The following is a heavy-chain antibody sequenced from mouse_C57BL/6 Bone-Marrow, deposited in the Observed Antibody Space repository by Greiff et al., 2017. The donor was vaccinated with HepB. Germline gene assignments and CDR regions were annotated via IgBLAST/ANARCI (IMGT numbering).Heavy chain of an antibody. J-gene: IGHJ3*01. V-gene: IGHV5-17*01. CDR2: ISSGSSTI. CDR3: ARSGGRRSYGTPAWFAY. CDR1: GFTFSDYG. D-gene: IGHD1-1*01. Sequence: DVQLVESGGGLVKPGGSLKLSCAASGFTFSDYGMHWVRQAPEKGLEWVAYISSGSSTIYYADTVKGRFTISRDNAKNTLFLQMTSLRSEDTAMYYCARSGGRRSYGTPAWFAYWGQGTLVTVSA.